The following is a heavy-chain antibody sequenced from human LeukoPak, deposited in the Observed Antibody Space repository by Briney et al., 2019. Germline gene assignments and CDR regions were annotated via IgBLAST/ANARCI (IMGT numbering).Heavy chain of an antibody. CDR3: ARRYCSSTSCQQNGFDP. V-gene: IGHV1-2*02. CDR2: INPNSGGT. CDR1: GYTFTGYY. Sequence: ASVTVSCKASGYTFTGYYMHWVRQAPGQGLEWMGWINPNSGGTNYAQKFQGRVTIPRDPVISTAYLELSRLRAADPAVSSCARRYCSSTSCQQNGFDPWGQGTLVTVSS. D-gene: IGHD2-2*01. J-gene: IGHJ5*02.